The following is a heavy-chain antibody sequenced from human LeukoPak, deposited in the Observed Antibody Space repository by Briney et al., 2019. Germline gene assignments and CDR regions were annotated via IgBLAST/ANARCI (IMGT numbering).Heavy chain of an antibody. CDR1: GFTFSSYS. D-gene: IGHD6-19*01. J-gene: IGHJ3*02. Sequence: GGSLRLSCAASGFTFSSYSMNWVRQAPGKGLEWVSSISSSSSYIYYADSVKGRFTISRDNAKNSLYLQMNGLRAEDTAVYYCARDRYSSGLDAFDIWGQGTMVTVSS. V-gene: IGHV3-21*01. CDR3: ARDRYSSGLDAFDI. CDR2: ISSSSSYI.